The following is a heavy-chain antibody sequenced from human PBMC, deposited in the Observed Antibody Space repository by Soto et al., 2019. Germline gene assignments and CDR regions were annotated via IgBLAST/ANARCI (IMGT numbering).Heavy chain of an antibody. V-gene: IGHV3-64D*06. J-gene: IGHJ4*02. Sequence: TGGSLRLSCSASGFTFSTSYMHWVRQAPGKGLEYVSAISSDGDRIYYADSVKGRFTITRDNSKSTLFLQMISLRPADTAVYYCVKVLDTSGWYYYDYWGQGVLVTVSS. CDR1: GFTFSTSY. CDR3: VKVLDTSGWYYYDY. CDR2: ISSDGDRI. D-gene: IGHD6-19*01.